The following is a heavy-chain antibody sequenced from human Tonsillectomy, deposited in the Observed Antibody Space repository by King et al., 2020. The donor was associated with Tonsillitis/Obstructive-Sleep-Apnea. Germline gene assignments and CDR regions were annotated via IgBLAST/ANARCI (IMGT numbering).Heavy chain of an antibody. Sequence: VQLPQWGAGLLKPSETLSLTCAVYGGSFSGYYWSWIRQPPGKGLEWIGEINHSGSTNYNPSLKSRVTISVDTSKNQFSLKLSSVTAADTAVYYCARGRVYIAVAGRFDYWGQGTLVTVSS. D-gene: IGHD6-19*01. J-gene: IGHJ4*02. CDR1: GGSFSGYY. CDR3: ARGRVYIAVAGRFDY. V-gene: IGHV4-34*01. CDR2: INHSGST.